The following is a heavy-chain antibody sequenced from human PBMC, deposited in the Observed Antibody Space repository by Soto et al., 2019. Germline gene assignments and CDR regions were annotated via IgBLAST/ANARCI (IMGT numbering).Heavy chain of an antibody. J-gene: IGHJ5*02. CDR2: IYYSGGT. V-gene: IGHV4-59*01. CDR1: GGSISSYY. Sequence: SETLSLTCTVSGGSISSYYWSWIRQPPGKGLEWIGYIYYSGGTNYNPSLKSRVTISVDTSKNQFSLKLSSVTAADTAVYYCARVIGSTSLNWFDPWGQGTLVTVSS. CDR3: ARVIGSTSLNWFDP. D-gene: IGHD2-2*01.